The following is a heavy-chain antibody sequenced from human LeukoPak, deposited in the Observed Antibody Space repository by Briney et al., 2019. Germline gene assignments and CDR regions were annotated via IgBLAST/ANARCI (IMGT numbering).Heavy chain of an antibody. V-gene: IGHV3-30*04. Sequence: GGSLRLSCAASRFTFSSYAMHGVRQAPGKGLEGVAVISYDGSNKYYADSVKGRFTISRDNSKNTLYLQMNSLRAEDTAVYYCARGRSSGWYEGSVYWGQGTLVTVSS. D-gene: IGHD6-19*01. CDR3: ARGRSSGWYEGSVY. CDR1: RFTFSSYA. CDR2: ISYDGSNK. J-gene: IGHJ4*02.